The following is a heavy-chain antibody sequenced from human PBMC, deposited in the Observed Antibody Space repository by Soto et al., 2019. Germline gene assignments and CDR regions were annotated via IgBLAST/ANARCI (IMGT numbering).Heavy chain of an antibody. J-gene: IGHJ3*02. CDR3: ARDQRGPRGWYFGAFDI. V-gene: IGHV3-66*01. D-gene: IGHD6-19*01. Sequence: EVQLVESGGGSVQPGGSLRLSCAASGFTVSSNYMSWVRQAPGKGLECVSVIYSGGSTYYADSVKGSFTISRDNSKNTLYLQMNSLRAEDTAMYYCARDQRGPRGWYFGAFDIWGQGTMVTVSS. CDR1: GFTVSSNY. CDR2: IYSGGST.